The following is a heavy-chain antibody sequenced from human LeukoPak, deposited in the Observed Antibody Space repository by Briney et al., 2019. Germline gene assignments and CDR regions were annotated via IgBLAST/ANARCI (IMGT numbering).Heavy chain of an antibody. D-gene: IGHD5-12*01. J-gene: IGHJ4*02. Sequence: SGPTLVNPTQTLTLTCTFSGISLSTSGMRVSWIRQPPGKALEWLARIDWDDDKFYSTSLKTRLTISKDTSKNQVVLTMTNMDPVDTATYYCARMWRYVDYWGQGTLVTVSS. V-gene: IGHV2-70*04. CDR3: ARMWRYVDY. CDR1: GISLSTSGMR. CDR2: IDWDDDK.